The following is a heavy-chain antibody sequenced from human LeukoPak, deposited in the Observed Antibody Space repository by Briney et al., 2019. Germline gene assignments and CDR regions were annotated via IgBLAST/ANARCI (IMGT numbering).Heavy chain of an antibody. CDR2: ISFDGSNE. Sequence: GGSLRLSCAASGFTFSRYAMSWVRQAPGKGLEWVAVISFDGSNEYYADSVKGRFTISRDNSKNTLYLQMNSLRAEDTAVYYCARGRVVVTAQFRAGIDFWGQGTLVTVSS. D-gene: IGHD2-21*02. CDR3: ARGRVVVTAQFRAGIDF. CDR1: GFTFSRYA. J-gene: IGHJ4*02. V-gene: IGHV3-30*04.